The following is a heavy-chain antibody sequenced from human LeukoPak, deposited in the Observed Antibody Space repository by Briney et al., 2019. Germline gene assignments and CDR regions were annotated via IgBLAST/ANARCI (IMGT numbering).Heavy chain of an antibody. D-gene: IGHD6-13*01. CDR3: AKRVAYSSTWAYFDC. V-gene: IGHV3-23*01. Sequence: GGSLRLPCAASGFTFSGYAMSWVRQAPGRGLEWVSAITDSGGDTYYADSVKGRFTISRDNSKNTVSLQMNSLRAEDTAVYYCAKRVAYSSTWAYFDCWGQGTLVTVSS. J-gene: IGHJ4*02. CDR2: ITDSGGDT. CDR1: GFTFSGYA.